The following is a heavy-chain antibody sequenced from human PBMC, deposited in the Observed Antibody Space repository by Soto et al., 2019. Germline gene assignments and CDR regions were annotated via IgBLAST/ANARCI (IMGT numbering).Heavy chain of an antibody. CDR2: IYIGVNT. V-gene: IGHV3-66*04. Sequence: EEQLVESGGGLVQPGGSLRLSCAASGFTVTTSYMGWVRQAPGKRLEWVSSIYIGVNTYYAESVRGRITISTDNFKDTLDLQMNILRVDDTAMYYCARHVGSYWYFDLWGRGTLVTVSS. CDR3: ARHVGSYWYFDL. CDR1: GFTVTTSY. D-gene: IGHD1-26*01. J-gene: IGHJ2*01.